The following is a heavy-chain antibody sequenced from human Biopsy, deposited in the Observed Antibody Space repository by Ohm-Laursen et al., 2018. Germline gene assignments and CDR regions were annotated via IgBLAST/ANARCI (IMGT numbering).Heavy chain of an antibody. CDR3: ARGPHSGSHSCFDY. D-gene: IGHD1-26*01. CDR1: GGTFINYA. CDR2: IIPMFGTA. J-gene: IGHJ4*02. V-gene: IGHV1-69*13. Sequence: ASVKVSCKASGGTFINYAISWVRQAPGQGLEWMGGIIPMFGTANHAQLFQGRVTITADESTSTSYMELSSLTSEDTAIYYCARGPHSGSHSCFDYWGRGTLVTVSS.